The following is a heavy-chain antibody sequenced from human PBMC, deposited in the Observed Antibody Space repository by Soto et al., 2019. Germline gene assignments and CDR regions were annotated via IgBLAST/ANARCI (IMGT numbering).Heavy chain of an antibody. CDR3: ARGYYYDSSGSVSTQDY. D-gene: IGHD3-22*01. V-gene: IGHV3-7*03. CDR1: GFPFSSYW. CDR2: IKQDGSEK. Sequence: GGSLRLSCAASGFPFSSYWMSWVRQSPGKGLEWVANIKQDGSEKYYVDSVKGRFTISRDNAKNSLYLQMNSLRAEDTAVYYCARGYYYDSSGSVSTQDYWGQGTLVTVSS. J-gene: IGHJ4*02.